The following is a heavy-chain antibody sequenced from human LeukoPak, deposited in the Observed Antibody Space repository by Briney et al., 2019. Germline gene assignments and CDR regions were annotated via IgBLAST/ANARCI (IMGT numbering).Heavy chain of an antibody. Sequence: GESLKISCKGSGYSFTSYWIGWVRQMPGKGLEWMGIIYPGDSDTRYSPSFQGQVTISADKSISTAYLQWSSLKASGTAMYYCARLLEYYDFWSGYSPFDYWGQGTLVTVSS. CDR2: IYPGDSDT. V-gene: IGHV5-51*01. D-gene: IGHD3-3*01. J-gene: IGHJ4*02. CDR3: ARLLEYYDFWSGYSPFDY. CDR1: GYSFTSYW.